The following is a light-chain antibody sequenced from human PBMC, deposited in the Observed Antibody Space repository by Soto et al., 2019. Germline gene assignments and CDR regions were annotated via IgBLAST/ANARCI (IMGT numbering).Light chain of an antibody. V-gene: IGKV1-39*01. CDR2: TAS. CDR3: QQSNITSFT. J-gene: IGKJ3*01. Sequence: DIRLPRSLSSRSASVEAIVPSTLRASQSISNYLKWYQQKPGKAPKLLIYTASSLQSEVPSRFSGSGSGTDFTLTISSLQPEDSATYYCQQSNITSFTFGPGTKVDIK. CDR1: QSISNY.